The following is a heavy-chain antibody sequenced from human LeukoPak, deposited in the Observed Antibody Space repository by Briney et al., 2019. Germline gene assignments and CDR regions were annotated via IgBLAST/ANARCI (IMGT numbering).Heavy chain of an antibody. J-gene: IGHJ6*03. CDR3: ARERSYYYMDV. CDR2: INPNGDSP. Sequence: GGSLRLSCAASGFTFSSSSMQWIRQAPGKGLEFVSAINPNGDSPTYANSVKGRFTVSRDNSKNTQYLQMGSLRAEDMAVYYCARERSYYYMDVWGKGTTVTVSS. V-gene: IGHV3-64*01. CDR1: GFTFSSSS.